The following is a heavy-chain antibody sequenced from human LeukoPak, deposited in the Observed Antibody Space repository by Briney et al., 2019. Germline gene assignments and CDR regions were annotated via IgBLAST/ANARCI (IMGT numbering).Heavy chain of an antibody. J-gene: IGHJ4*02. CDR2: IIPIFGTA. CDR3: ARVSKDTAMVFDY. D-gene: IGHD5-18*01. V-gene: IGHV1-69*06. CDR1: GGTFSSYA. Sequence: SVKVSCKASGGTFSSYAISWVRQAPGQGLEWMGGIIPIFGTANYAQKFQGRVTITADKSTSTAYMELSSLRSEDTAVYYCARVSKDTAMVFDYWGQGTLVTVSS.